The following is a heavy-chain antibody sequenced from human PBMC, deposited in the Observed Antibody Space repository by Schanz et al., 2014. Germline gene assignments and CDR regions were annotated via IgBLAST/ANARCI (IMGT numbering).Heavy chain of an antibody. Sequence: EVKLLESGGGLVQPGGSLRLSCAASGFTFNNYAMTWVRQAPGKGLEWVSVISGSGGTTYYADSVKGRFTISRDNSKNSLYLQMNSLRTEDTALYYCAKDSRGSSFDMDVWGQGTTVTVSS. V-gene: IGHV3-43*02. CDR1: GFTFNNYA. J-gene: IGHJ6*02. CDR3: AKDSRGSSFDMDV. D-gene: IGHD1-26*01. CDR2: ISGSGGTT.